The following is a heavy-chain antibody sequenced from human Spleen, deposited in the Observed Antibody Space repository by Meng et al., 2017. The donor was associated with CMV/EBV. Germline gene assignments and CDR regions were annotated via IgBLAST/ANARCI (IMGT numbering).Heavy chain of an antibody. CDR3: ARGRYPSPGPYVDF. Sequence: SVKVSCKASGDTFTAYALSWVRQAPGQGLEWMGGIIPIFGTADYAQKFQDRITITTDESTNTAHMELSSLRSDDTAVYYCARGRYPSPGPYVDFWVQGTLVTVSS. CDR1: GDTFTAYA. V-gene: IGHV1-69*05. CDR2: IIPIFGTA. D-gene: IGHD2-15*01. J-gene: IGHJ4*02.